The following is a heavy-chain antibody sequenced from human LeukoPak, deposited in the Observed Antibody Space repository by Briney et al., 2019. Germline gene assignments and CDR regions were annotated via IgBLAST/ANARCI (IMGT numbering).Heavy chain of an antibody. J-gene: IGHJ2*01. D-gene: IGHD6-19*01. CDR1: GYSISTSYY. Sequence: SETLSLTCTVSGYSISTSYYWGWIRQPPGKGLEWIGSIYHSGNTYYNPSLKSRVTISVDTSKNQFSLKLSSVTAADTAVYYCARGGHSSGWYSGPLKNWYFDLWGRGTLVTVSS. V-gene: IGHV4-38-2*02. CDR2: IYHSGNT. CDR3: ARGGHSSGWYSGPLKNWYFDL.